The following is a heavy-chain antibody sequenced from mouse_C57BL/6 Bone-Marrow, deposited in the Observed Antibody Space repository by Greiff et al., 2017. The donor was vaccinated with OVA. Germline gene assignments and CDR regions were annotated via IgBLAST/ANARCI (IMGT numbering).Heavy chain of an antibody. Sequence: EVQLQQSGAELVRPGASVKLSCTASGFNIKDDYMHWVKQRPEQGLEWIGWIDPENGDTEYASKFQGKATITADTSSNTAYLQLSSLTSEDPAVYYCTLNYYGSSLAWFAYWGQGTLVTVSA. J-gene: IGHJ3*01. D-gene: IGHD1-1*01. CDR1: GFNIKDDY. CDR2: IDPENGDT. V-gene: IGHV14-4*01. CDR3: TLNYYGSSLAWFAY.